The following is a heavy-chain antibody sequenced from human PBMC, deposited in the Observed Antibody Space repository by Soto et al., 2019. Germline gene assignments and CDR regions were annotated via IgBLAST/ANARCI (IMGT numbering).Heavy chain of an antibody. V-gene: IGHV3-49*04. Sequence: GGSLRLSCTASGFTFGDYAMSWVRQAPGKGLEWVGFIRSKAYGGTTEYAASVKGRFTISRDDSKSIAYLQMNSLKTEDTAVYYCTRGPSRNWSDAFDIWGQGTMVTVSS. J-gene: IGHJ3*02. CDR1: GFTFGDYA. D-gene: IGHD1-1*01. CDR3: TRGPSRNWSDAFDI. CDR2: IRSKAYGGTT.